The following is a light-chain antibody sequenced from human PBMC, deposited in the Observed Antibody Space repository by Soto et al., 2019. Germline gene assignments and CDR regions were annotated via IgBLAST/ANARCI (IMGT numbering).Light chain of an antibody. V-gene: IGKV3-15*01. J-gene: IGKJ1*01. CDR2: GAS. CDR1: QSVGSN. CDR3: QQYYNRPPWT. Sequence: EIVLTQSPATLSVSPGERAPLSCRASQSVGSNLAWYQQKPGQAPRLLIFGASTRATGAPTRFSGSGSGTEFTLTISSLQSEDFALYFCQQYYNRPPWTFGQGTKVEIK.